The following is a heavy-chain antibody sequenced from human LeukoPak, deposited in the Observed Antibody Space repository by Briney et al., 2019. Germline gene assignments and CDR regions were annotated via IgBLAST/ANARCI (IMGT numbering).Heavy chain of an antibody. CDR3: ARGLESEWELREADY. V-gene: IGHV4-30-2*01. CDR2: IYHSGST. Sequence: PSQTLSLTCAVSGGSISSGGYSWSWIRQPPGKGLEWIGYIYHSGSTYYNPSLKSRVTISVDRSKNQFSLKLSSVTAADTAVYYCARGLESEWELREADYWGQGTLVTVSS. CDR1: GGSISSGGYS. J-gene: IGHJ4*02. D-gene: IGHD1-26*01.